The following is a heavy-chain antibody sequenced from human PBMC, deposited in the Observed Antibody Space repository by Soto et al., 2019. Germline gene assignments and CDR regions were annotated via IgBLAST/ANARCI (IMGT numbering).Heavy chain of an antibody. D-gene: IGHD3-10*01. CDR1: GGSFSGYQ. CDR3: AGGLILWFGELSRRGGYYYYMDV. Sequence: QVQLQQWGAGLLKPSETLSLTCAVYGGSFSGYQWTWIRQTPEKGLEWIGEINDSGNINYNPSLKSRVPILVATAKQQTSTRLSAVTAADTAVYYSAGGLILWFGELSRRGGYYYYMDVWGKGTKVTLSS. J-gene: IGHJ6*03. V-gene: IGHV4-34*02. CDR2: INDSGNI.